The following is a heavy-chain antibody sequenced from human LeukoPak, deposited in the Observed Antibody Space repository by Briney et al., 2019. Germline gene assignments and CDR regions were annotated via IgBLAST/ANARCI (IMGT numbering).Heavy chain of an antibody. CDR1: EFTFSTYA. D-gene: IGHD2-2*01. V-gene: IGHV3-30*09. J-gene: IGHJ6*03. CDR2: ISRDGLDT. CDR3: ARVVEDIVVVPAAHPLDYYYYYMDV. Sequence: GGSLRLSCAASEFTFSTYAMHWVRQAPGKGPEWVAVISRDGLDTYYADSVRGRFAISRDNAKNSLYLQMNGLRAEDTALYYCARVVEDIVVVPAAHPLDYYYYYMDVWGKGTTVTVSS.